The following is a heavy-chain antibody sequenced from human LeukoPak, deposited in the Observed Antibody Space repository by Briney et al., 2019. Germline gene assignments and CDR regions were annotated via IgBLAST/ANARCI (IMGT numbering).Heavy chain of an antibody. V-gene: IGHV5-10-1*01. D-gene: IGHD2-2*01. Sequence: GESLKISCKGSGYSFTSYWISWVRQMPGKALEWMGRIDPSDSYTNYSPSFQGHVTISADKSISTAYLQWSSLKASDTAMYYCARPPYCSSTSCYDWFWFDPWGQGTLVTVSS. CDR3: ARPPYCSSTSCYDWFWFDP. J-gene: IGHJ5*02. CDR2: IDPSDSYT. CDR1: GYSFTSYW.